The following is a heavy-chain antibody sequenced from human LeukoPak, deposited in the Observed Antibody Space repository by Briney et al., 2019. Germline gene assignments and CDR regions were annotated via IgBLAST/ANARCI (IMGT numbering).Heavy chain of an antibody. D-gene: IGHD1-14*01. CDR3: ARTGYFGNWFDP. CDR1: GFTFSGYA. CDR2: ISGSGGST. Sequence: SGGSLRLSCAASGFTFSGYAMSWVRQAPGKGLEWVSAISGSGGSTYYADSVKGRFTISRDNSKNTLYLQMNSLRAEDTAVYYCARTGYFGNWFDPWGQGTLVTVSS. V-gene: IGHV3-23*01. J-gene: IGHJ5*02.